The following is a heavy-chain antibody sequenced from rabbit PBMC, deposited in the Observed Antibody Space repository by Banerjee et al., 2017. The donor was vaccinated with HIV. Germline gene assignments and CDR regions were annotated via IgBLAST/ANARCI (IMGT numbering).Heavy chain of an antibody. J-gene: IGHJ6*01. CDR3: ARNWPGSTNWDL. Sequence: QEQLVEYGGDLVQPEGSLTLTCTASGFSFSSSYYMWWVRQAPGKGLEWIACIYGDDGHRYYASWAKGRFTTSKTSSTTVTLQMTSLTAADTATYFCARNWPGSTNWDLWGQGTLVTVS. V-gene: IGHV1S45*01. D-gene: IGHD4-2*01. CDR1: GFSFSSSYY. CDR2: IYGDDGHR.